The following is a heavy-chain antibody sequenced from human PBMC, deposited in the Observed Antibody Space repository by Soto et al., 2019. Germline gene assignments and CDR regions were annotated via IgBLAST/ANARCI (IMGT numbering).Heavy chain of an antibody. Sequence: QVQLVQSGAEVKKPGSSVKVSCKASGGTFSSYAISWVRQAPGQGLEWMGGIIPIFGTANYAQKFQSRVTITAAESTSTAYMELSSLRSEDTAVYYCARQGAALRDYYYGMDVWGQGTTVTVSS. D-gene: IGHD6-25*01. J-gene: IGHJ6*02. CDR1: GGTFSSYA. CDR2: IIPIFGTA. CDR3: ARQGAALRDYYYGMDV. V-gene: IGHV1-69*12.